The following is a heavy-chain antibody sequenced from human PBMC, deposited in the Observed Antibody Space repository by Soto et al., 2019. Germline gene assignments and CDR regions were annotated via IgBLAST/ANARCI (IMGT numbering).Heavy chain of an antibody. V-gene: IGHV4-59*12. CDR2: IYYSGST. J-gene: IGHJ3*02. CDR3: ARENGDGYAFDI. Sequence: SETLSLTCTVSGGSISSYYWSWIRQPPGKGLEWIGYIYYSGSTNYNPPLKSRVTISVDTSKNQFSLKLSSVTAADTAVYYCARENGDGYAFDIWGQGTMVTVSS. CDR1: GGSISSYY. D-gene: IGHD4-17*01.